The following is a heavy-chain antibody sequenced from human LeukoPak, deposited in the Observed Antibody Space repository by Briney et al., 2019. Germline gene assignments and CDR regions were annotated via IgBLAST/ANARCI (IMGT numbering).Heavy chain of an antibody. CDR2: IIPIFGTA. J-gene: IGHJ6*02. V-gene: IGHV1-69*13. CDR3: AREGVAPAGSGSLPIYYYYYGMDV. D-gene: IGHD3-10*01. Sequence: GASVKVSCKASGGTFSSYAISWVRQAPGQGLEWVGGIIPIFGTANYAQKFQGRVTITADESTSTAYMELSSLRSEDTAVYYCAREGVAPAGSGSLPIYYYYYGMDVWGQGTTVTVSS. CDR1: GGTFSSYA.